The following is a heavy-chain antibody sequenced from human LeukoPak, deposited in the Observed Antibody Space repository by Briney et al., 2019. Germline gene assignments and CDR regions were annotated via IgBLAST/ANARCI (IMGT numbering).Heavy chain of an antibody. V-gene: IGHV3-66*02. CDR1: GFTVSSNY. CDR2: IYSGGST. J-gene: IGHJ4*02. D-gene: IGHD3-10*01. CDR3: ARDYGSGSYHDPGDY. Sequence: GGSLRLSCAASGFTVSSNYMSWVRQAPGKGLGWVSVIYSGGSTYYADSVKGRFTISRDNSKNTLYLQMNSLRAEDTAVYYCARDYGSGSYHDPGDYWGQGTLVTVSS.